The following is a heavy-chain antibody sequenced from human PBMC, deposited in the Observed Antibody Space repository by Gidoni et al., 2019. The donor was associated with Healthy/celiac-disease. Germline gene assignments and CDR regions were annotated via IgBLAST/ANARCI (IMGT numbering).Heavy chain of an antibody. CDR2: IYYSGST. J-gene: IGHJ3*02. CDR1: GGSISSSSYY. Sequence: GGSISSSSYYWGWIRQPPGKGLKWIGSIYYSGSTYYNPSLKSRVTISVDTSKNQFSLKLSSVTAADTAVYYCARPNDDFWSGYYRNDAFDIWGQGTMVTVSS. V-gene: IGHV4-39*07. D-gene: IGHD3-3*01. CDR3: ARPNDDFWSGYYRNDAFDI.